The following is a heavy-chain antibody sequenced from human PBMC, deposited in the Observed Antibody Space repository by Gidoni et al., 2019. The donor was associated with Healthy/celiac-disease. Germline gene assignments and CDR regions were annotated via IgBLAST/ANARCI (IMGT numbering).Heavy chain of an antibody. CDR2: INHSGST. V-gene: IGHV4-34*01. CDR1: GGSFSGYY. J-gene: IGHJ6*02. Sequence: QVQLQQWCAGLLKPSETLSLTCAVYGGSFSGYYWRWIRQPPGKGLEWIGEINHSGSTNYNPSLKSRVTISVDTSKNQFSLKLSSVTAADTAVYYCARVRTVVVPAALYYYGMDVWGQGTTVTVSS. D-gene: IGHD2-2*01. CDR3: ARVRTVVVPAALYYYGMDV.